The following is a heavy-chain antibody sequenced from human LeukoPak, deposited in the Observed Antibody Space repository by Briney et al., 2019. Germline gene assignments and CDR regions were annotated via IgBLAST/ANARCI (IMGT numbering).Heavy chain of an antibody. CDR3: VKDRKYYFEH. V-gene: IGHV3-30*18. Sequence: AGTSLSLSCAASGFTFNMYGMHWVRQAPGKGLEWVAIVSFDGGNIYYADSVKGRFTISRDNSKNTVSLHMTSQTSDDTAVYYCVKDRKYYFEHWGRGTLVTVSP. CDR1: GFTFNMYG. CDR2: VSFDGGNI. J-gene: IGHJ4*02.